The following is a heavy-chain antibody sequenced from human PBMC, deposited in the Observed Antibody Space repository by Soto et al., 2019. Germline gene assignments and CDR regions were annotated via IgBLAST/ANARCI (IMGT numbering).Heavy chain of an antibody. V-gene: IGHV5-10-1*03. CDR3: ARRVLHHHHHPGGMDV. CDR2: IDPSDSYT. J-gene: IGHJ6*02. CDR1: GYSFTSYW. Sequence: EVQLVQSGAEVKKPGESLRISCKGSGYSFTSYWISWVRQMPGKGLEWMGRIDPSDSYTNYSPSFQGHVTISADKSISTAYLQWSSLKASDTAMYYCARRVLHHHHHPGGMDVWGQGTTVTVSS.